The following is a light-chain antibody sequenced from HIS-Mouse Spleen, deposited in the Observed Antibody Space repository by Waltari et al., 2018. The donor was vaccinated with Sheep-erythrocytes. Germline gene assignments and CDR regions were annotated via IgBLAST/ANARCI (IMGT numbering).Light chain of an antibody. Sequence: QSALTQPRSVSGSPGPSVTISCTGTSSSVGVSNYVSWYQQHPGKAPKLMIYDVSKRPSGVPDRFSGSKSGNTASLTISGLQAEDEADYYCCSYAGSYNHVFATGTKVTVL. CDR3: CSYAGSYNHV. V-gene: IGLV2-11*01. CDR2: DVS. CDR1: SSSVGVSNY. J-gene: IGLJ1*01.